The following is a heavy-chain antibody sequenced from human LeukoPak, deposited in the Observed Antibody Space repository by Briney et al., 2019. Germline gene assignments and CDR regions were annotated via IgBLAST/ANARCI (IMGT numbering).Heavy chain of an antibody. J-gene: IGHJ4*02. Sequence: GGSLRLSCAASGFSFSDYYMSWIRQAPGKGLEWGSYITGSGSTIYYAGSVKGRFTVSRDNTQNSLYLQMDSLRVEDTAVYYCASEVSSTPDFWGQGTLVTVSS. D-gene: IGHD5/OR15-5a*01. CDR1: GFSFSDYY. V-gene: IGHV3-11*01. CDR3: ASEVSSTPDF. CDR2: ITGSGSTI.